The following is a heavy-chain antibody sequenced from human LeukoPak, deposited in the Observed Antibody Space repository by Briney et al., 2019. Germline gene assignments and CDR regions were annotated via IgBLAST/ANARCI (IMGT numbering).Heavy chain of an antibody. CDR1: GGSLSSYY. V-gene: IGHV4-59*01. CDR3: ARDPGHRGVTFDY. J-gene: IGHJ4*02. D-gene: IGHD3-10*01. CDR2: IYYSGST. Sequence: SETLSLTCTVSGGSLSSYYWSWIRQPPGKGLEWIGYIYYSGSTNYNPSLKSRVTISVDTSKNQFSLKLSSVTAADTAVYYCARDPGHRGVTFDYWGQGTLVTVSS.